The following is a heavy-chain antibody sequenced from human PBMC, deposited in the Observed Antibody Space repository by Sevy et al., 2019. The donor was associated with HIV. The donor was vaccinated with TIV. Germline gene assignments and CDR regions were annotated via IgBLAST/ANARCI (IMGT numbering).Heavy chain of an antibody. CDR2: IYPGDSDT. V-gene: IGHV5-51*01. J-gene: IGHJ5*02. CDR1: GYSFTSYW. D-gene: IGHD6-13*01. Sequence: GESLKISCKGSGYSFTSYWIGWVRQMPGKGLEWMGIIYPGDSDTGYSPSFQGQFTISADKSISTAYLQWSSLKASDTAMYYCARGADDGSSWYVWFDPWGQGTLVTVSS. CDR3: ARGADDGSSWYVWFDP.